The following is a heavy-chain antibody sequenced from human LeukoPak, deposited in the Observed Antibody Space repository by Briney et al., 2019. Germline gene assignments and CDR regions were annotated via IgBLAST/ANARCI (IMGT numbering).Heavy chain of an antibody. CDR2: IYHSGST. Sequence: SETLSLTCTVSGGSISSYYWSWIRQPPGKGLEWIGYIYHSGSTYYNPSLKSRVTISVDRSKNQFSLKLSSVTAADTAVYYCARVLWDDYSNYGGWFDPWGQGTLVTVSS. V-gene: IGHV4-59*12. CDR1: GGSISSYY. CDR3: ARVLWDDYSNYGGWFDP. J-gene: IGHJ5*02. D-gene: IGHD4-11*01.